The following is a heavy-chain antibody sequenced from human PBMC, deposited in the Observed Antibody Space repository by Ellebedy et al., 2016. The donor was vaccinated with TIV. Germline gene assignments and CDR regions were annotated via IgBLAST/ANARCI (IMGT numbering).Heavy chain of an antibody. CDR3: TREGSGFDP. CDR1: GFTFSGYW. CDR2: IKQDGSEK. V-gene: IGHV3-7*01. Sequence: GGSLRLSCAASGFTFSGYWMSWVRQAPGKGLEWVANIKQDGSEKYYVVSVKGRFTISRDNAKNSLYLQMNSLRDEDTDVYYCTREGSGFDPWGQGALVTVSS. J-gene: IGHJ5*02.